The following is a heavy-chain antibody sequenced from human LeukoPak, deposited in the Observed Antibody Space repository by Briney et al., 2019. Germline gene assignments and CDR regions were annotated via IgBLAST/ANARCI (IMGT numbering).Heavy chain of an antibody. J-gene: IGHJ4*02. CDR2: ISSSGSTI. V-gene: IGHV3-48*03. Sequence: PGGSLRLSCAASGFTFSSYEMNWVRQAPGKGLEWVSYISSSGSTIYYADSVKGRFTISRDNAKNSLYLQMNSLRAEDTAVYYCARDPPVRGVITFDYWGQGTLVTVSS. D-gene: IGHD3-10*01. CDR1: GFTFSSYE. CDR3: ARDPPVRGVITFDY.